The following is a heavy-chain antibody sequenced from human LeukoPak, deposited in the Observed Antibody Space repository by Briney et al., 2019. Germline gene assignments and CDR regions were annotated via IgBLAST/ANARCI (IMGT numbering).Heavy chain of an antibody. V-gene: IGHV3-21*01. CDR1: GFTFSNYN. CDR2: VSSSSSYI. CDR3: AKLAKYFYGSDTYYFFEH. J-gene: IGHJ4*02. D-gene: IGHD3-10*01. Sequence: GGSLRLSCAASGFTFSNYNMSWVRQAPGKGLEWVSSVSSSSSYIYYADSVKGRFTISRDNAKNSLYLQMNSLRAEDTAVYYCAKLAKYFYGSDTYYFFEHWGQGTPVTASS.